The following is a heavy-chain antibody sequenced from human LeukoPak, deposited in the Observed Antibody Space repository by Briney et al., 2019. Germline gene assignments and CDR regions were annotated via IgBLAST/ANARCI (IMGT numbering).Heavy chain of an antibody. J-gene: IGHJ4*02. CDR1: GYTFTTYG. V-gene: IGHV1-18*01. CDR3: AREGLGELTLDC. CDR2: ISTDNDDT. Sequence: ASVKVSCKSSGYTFTTYGITWVRQASGQGLEWMGWISTDNDDTNYAQKLQGRVTVTTDTSTSTAYMELRSLRSDGTAVYYCAREGLGELTLDCWGQGTLVTVSS. D-gene: IGHD3-16*01.